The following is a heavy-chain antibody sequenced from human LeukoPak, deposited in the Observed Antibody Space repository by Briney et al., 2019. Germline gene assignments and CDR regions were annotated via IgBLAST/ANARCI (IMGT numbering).Heavy chain of an antibody. J-gene: IGHJ6*03. CDR1: GGSISSYY. Sequence: SETLSLTCTVSGGSISSYYWSWIRQPAGKGLEWIGRIYTSGSTNYNPSLKSRVTMSVDTSKNQFSLKLSSVTAADTAVYYCARVVVVAATRLYYYYYMDVWGKGTTVTISS. CDR2: IYTSGST. D-gene: IGHD2-15*01. V-gene: IGHV4-4*07. CDR3: ARVVVVAATRLYYYYYMDV.